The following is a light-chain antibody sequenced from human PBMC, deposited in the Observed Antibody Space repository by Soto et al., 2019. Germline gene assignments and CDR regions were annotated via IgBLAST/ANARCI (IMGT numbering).Light chain of an antibody. CDR1: QSLLYSNGYNY. J-gene: IGKJ1*01. Sequence: DIVMTQSPLSPPVTPGEPASISCRSSQSLLYSNGYNYLDWYLQKPGQSPQLLIYLGSNRASGVPDRFSGSGSGTDFTLKISRVEAEDVGVYYCMQALQTPPTFGQGTKVEIK. V-gene: IGKV2-28*01. CDR3: MQALQTPPT. CDR2: LGS.